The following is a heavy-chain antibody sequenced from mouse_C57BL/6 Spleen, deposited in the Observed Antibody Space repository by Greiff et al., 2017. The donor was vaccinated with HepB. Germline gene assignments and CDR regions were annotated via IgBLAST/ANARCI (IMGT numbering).Heavy chain of an antibody. CDR1: GYTFTSYW. CDR2: IDPSDSYT. V-gene: IGHV1-69*01. Sequence: VQLQQSGAELVMPGASVKLSCKASGYTFTSYWMHWVKQRPGQGLEWIGEIDPSDSYTNYNQNFKGKSTLTVDKSSSTAYMQLSSLTSEDSAVYYCARGRNYFDYWGQGTTLTVSS. CDR3: ARGRNYFDY. J-gene: IGHJ2*01.